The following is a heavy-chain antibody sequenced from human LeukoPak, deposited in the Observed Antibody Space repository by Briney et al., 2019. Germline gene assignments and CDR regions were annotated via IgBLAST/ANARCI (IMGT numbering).Heavy chain of an antibody. CDR1: GYTSTGYY. CDR3: ARPTETYYYDSSGYQH. D-gene: IGHD3-22*01. CDR2: INPNSGGT. Sequence: ASVKVSCKASGYTSTGYYLHWVRQAPRQGLEWMGWINPNSGGTNYAQKFQGRVTMTRDTSISTAYMELSRLRSDDTAVYYCARPTETYYYDSSGYQHWGQGTLVTVSS. V-gene: IGHV1-2*02. J-gene: IGHJ4*02.